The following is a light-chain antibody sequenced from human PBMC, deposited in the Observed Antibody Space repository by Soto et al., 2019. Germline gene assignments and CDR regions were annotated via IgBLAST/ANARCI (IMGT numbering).Light chain of an antibody. CDR1: EFLSSSY. CDR3: QQYDTSPPT. J-gene: IGKJ5*01. CDR2: AAS. Sequence: EIVLTQSPGTLSLSPGERATLSCRASEFLSSSYLVWYQQKPGQAPRLLIYAASRRATGIPDRFSGSGSATDFTLTISRLEREDFAVYYCQQYDTSPPTFGQGTRLDIK. V-gene: IGKV3-20*01.